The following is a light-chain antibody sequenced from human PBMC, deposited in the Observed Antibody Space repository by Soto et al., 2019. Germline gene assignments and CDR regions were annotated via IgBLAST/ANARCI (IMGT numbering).Light chain of an antibody. CDR2: REV. V-gene: IGLV3-9*01. Sequence: SYELTQPLSVSVALGQTARITCGGNNIGSKNVHWYQHKPGQAPVLVIYREVNRPSGIPERFSGYNSGNTATLTISRAQAGDEADYYCQVWDSSTAAWVFGGGTKLTVL. CDR1: NIGSKN. J-gene: IGLJ3*02. CDR3: QVWDSSTAAWV.